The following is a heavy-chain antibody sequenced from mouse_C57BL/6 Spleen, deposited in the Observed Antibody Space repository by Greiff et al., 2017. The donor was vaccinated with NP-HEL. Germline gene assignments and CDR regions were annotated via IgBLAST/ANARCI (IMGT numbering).Heavy chain of an antibody. CDR2: INPNNGGT. Sequence: EVQLQQSGPELVKPGASVKISCKASGYTFTDYYMNWVKQSHGKSLEWIGDINPNNGGTSYNQKFKGKATLTVDKSSSTAYMELRSLTSEDSAVYYWARARGWYGYYVWCFDVWGTVTTVTVSS. CDR1: GYTFTDYY. V-gene: IGHV1-26*01. J-gene: IGHJ1*03. D-gene: IGHD2-3*01. CDR3: ARARGWYGYYVWCFDV.